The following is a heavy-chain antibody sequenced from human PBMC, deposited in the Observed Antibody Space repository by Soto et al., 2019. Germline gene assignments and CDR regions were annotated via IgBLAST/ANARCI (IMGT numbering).Heavy chain of an antibody. CDR1: GGSISSGDYY. CDR2: IYYSGST. D-gene: IGHD5-18*01. J-gene: IGHJ3*02. V-gene: IGHV4-30-4*01. CDR3: ARPRGPTRDTAMGFDAFDI. Sequence: SETLSLTCTVSGGSISSGDYYWSWIRQPPGKGLEWIGYIYYSGSTYYNPSLKSRVTISVDTSKNQFSLKLSSVTAADTAVYYCARPRGPTRDTAMGFDAFDIWGQGTMVTVSS.